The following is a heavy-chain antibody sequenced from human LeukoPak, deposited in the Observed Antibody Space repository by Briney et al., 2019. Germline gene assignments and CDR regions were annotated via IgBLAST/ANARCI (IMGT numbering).Heavy chain of an antibody. CDR3: ARDGARYSGSYYNDY. CDR2: ISGNGGTT. Sequence: GGSLRLSCAASGFTFSSYDRQWVRQAPGKGLEYVSAISGNGGTTYYANSVKGRFTISRDNSKNTLYLQMGSLRAEDMAVYYCARDGARYSGSYYNDYWGQGTLVTVSS. V-gene: IGHV3-64*01. CDR1: GFTFSSYD. J-gene: IGHJ4*02. D-gene: IGHD1-26*01.